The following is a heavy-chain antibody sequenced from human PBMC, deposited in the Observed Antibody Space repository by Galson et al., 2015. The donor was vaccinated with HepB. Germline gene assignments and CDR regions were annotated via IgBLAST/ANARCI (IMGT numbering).Heavy chain of an antibody. J-gene: IGHJ6*02. V-gene: IGHV3-30*04. CDR1: GFTFSSYA. D-gene: IGHD6-13*01. Sequence: SLRLSCKASGFTFSSYAMHWVRQAPGKGLEWVAVITDDGSNKYYSDSVKGRVTITRDKSKNTLYLQMNSLRAEDTAVYYCARGYSSSWFAGYYYCGMDVWGQGTTVTVSS. CDR3: ARGYSSSWFAGYYYCGMDV. CDR2: ITDDGSNK.